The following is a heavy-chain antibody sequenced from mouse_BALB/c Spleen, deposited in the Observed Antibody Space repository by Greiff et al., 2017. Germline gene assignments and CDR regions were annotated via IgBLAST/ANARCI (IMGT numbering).Heavy chain of an antibody. CDR1: GYTFSSYW. D-gene: IGHD2-2*01. Sequence: VQLQQSGAELMKPGASVKISCKATGYTFSSYWIEWVKQRPGHGLEWIGEILPGSGSTYYTEKFKGKATFTADTSSNTAYMQLSSLTSEDSAVYYCARWGLRRDAMDYWGQGTSVTVSS. CDR2: ILPGSGST. J-gene: IGHJ4*01. V-gene: IGHV1-9*01. CDR3: ARWGLRRDAMDY.